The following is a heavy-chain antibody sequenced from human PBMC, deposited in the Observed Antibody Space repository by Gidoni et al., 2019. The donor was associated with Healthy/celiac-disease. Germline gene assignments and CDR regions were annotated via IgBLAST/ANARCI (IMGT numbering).Heavy chain of an antibody. CDR2: IYPGDSET. Sequence: EVQLVQSGAEVKKPGESLKISCKGSGYSFTSYWIGWVRQMPGKGLEWMGIIYPGDSETRYSPSFQGQVTISADKSISTAYLQWSSLKASDTAMYYCARRYCSGGSCYFSAFDIWGQGTMVTVSS. CDR1: GYSFTSYW. V-gene: IGHV5-51*01. J-gene: IGHJ3*02. D-gene: IGHD2-15*01. CDR3: ARRYCSGGSCYFSAFDI.